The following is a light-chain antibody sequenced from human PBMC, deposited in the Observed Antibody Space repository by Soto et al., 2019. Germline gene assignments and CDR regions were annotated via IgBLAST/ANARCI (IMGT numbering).Light chain of an antibody. CDR2: DVS. CDR1: SSDVGGYNY. CDR3: SSYTSSSTLV. Sequence: QSALTQPASVSGSPGQSITISRTGTSSDVGGYNYVSWYQQHPGKAPKLMIYDVSNRPSGVSNRFSGSKSGNTASLTISGLQAEHEADYYCSSYTSSSTLVFGTGTKLTVL. V-gene: IGLV2-14*01. J-gene: IGLJ1*01.